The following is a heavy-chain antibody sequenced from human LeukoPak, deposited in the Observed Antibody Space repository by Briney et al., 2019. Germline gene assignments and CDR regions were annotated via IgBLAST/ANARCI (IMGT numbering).Heavy chain of an antibody. CDR3: ARSKAGGY. CDR2: IDQEGGEQ. CDR1: GSNFSNYW. J-gene: IGHJ4*02. D-gene: IGHD3-10*01. Sequence: PGGSLRLSCVVSGSNFSNYWMSWVRQAPGKGLEWVANIDQEGGEQNYVDSVKGRFSISRDNAKTSVYLQMNSLKVEDTAFYYCARSKAGGYWGQGTLVTVSS. V-gene: IGHV3-7*01.